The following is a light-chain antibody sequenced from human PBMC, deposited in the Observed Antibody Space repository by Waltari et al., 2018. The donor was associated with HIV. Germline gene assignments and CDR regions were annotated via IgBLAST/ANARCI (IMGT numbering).Light chain of an antibody. CDR2: DAS. J-gene: IGLJ1*01. V-gene: IGLV2-11*01. CDR1: RSAVAAYNS. CDR3: CSYAGNYTPFV. Sequence: QSALTQPRSVSGSPGQSVTISCTGTRSAVAAYNSVSWYQQHPGKAPKLLIYDASERPSGVPDRFSGSKSGNTASLTISGLQAEDEADYYCCSYAGNYTPFVFGTGTKVTVL.